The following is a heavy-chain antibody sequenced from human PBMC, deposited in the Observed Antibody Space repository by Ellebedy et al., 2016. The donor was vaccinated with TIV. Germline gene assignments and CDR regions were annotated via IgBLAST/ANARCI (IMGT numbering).Heavy chain of an antibody. Sequence: GGSLRLSXVASGFTFDDYTMHWVRQAPGKGLEWVSLISWDGDSTFYADSVKGRFTISRDNSKNSLSLQMNSLRTEDTAFYYCVKDKTTPSAGAFFDSWGQGTLVTVSS. CDR2: ISWDGDST. CDR3: VKDKTTPSAGAFFDS. V-gene: IGHV3-43*01. CDR1: GFTFDDYT. J-gene: IGHJ4*02. D-gene: IGHD1-14*01.